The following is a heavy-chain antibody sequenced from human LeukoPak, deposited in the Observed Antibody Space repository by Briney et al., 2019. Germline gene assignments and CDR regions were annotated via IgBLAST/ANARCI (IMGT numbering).Heavy chain of an antibody. D-gene: IGHD6-19*01. V-gene: IGHV3-48*01. CDR1: GFTFSSFA. J-gene: IGHJ4*02. CDR3: AKWPSEQAVADSDFDY. CDR2: ISVGSGTI. Sequence: GGSLRLSCAASGFTFSSFAMNWVRQAPGKGLEWLSYISVGSGTIYYADSVKGRFTISRDNAKNSLYLQMNSLRAEDTAVYYCAKWPSEQAVADSDFDYWGQGTLVTVSS.